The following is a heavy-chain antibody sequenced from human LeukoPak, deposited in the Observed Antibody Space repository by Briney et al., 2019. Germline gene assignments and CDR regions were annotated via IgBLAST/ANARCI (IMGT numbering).Heavy chain of an antibody. CDR1: GFTFDDYA. CDR3: AKDSTYYYDSSATFDY. Sequence: PGRSLRLSCAASGFTFDDYAMHWVRQAPGKGLEWVSGISWNSGSIGYADSVKGRFTISRDNAKNSLYLQMNSLRAEDTAVYYCAKDSTYYYDSSATFDYWGQGTLVTVSS. D-gene: IGHD3-22*01. V-gene: IGHV3-9*01. J-gene: IGHJ4*02. CDR2: ISWNSGSI.